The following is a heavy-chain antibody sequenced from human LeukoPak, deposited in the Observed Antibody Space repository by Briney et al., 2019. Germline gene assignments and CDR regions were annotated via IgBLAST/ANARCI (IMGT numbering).Heavy chain of an antibody. CDR2: ISGSGSNT. Sequence: GGSLRLSCAASGCTFTTYAMSWVRQAPGKGLEWVSAISGSGSNTYYADSVKGRFTISRDTSKNPLYLQMNSLGADDAAVYYCATVLRVAAIRGYFDYWGQGTLVTVSS. J-gene: IGHJ4*02. D-gene: IGHD5-12*01. V-gene: IGHV3-23*01. CDR3: ATVLRVAAIRGYFDY. CDR1: GCTFTTYA.